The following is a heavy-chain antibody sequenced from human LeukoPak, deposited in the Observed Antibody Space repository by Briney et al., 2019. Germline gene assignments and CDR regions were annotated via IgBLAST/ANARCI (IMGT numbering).Heavy chain of an antibody. CDR2: INPSVGST. D-gene: IGHD5-24*01. Sequence: ASVKVSCKASGYTFTKYFMHWLRQAPGQGLEWMGLINPSVGSTSYAQKLQGRVTMTTDTSTSTAYMELRSLRSDDTAVYYCARNGFYYYYMDVWGKGTTVTISS. CDR3: ARNGFYYYYMDV. V-gene: IGHV1-46*01. CDR1: GYTFTKYF. J-gene: IGHJ6*03.